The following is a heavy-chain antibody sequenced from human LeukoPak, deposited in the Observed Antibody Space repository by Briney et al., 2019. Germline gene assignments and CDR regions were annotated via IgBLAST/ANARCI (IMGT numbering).Heavy chain of an antibody. CDR2: INPDGTII. V-gene: IGHV3-74*01. D-gene: IGHD1/OR15-1a*01. Sequence: GGSLRLSPVASLFTYTDYWTQSFCPVSEGGAWGVSRINPDGTIIDYADFVKGRFTISRDNAKNLLYLQMKGLRADDTALYYCAKDLSWNTADRWGQGTLVTVSS. J-gene: IGHJ5*02. CDR1: LFTYTDYW. CDR3: AKDLSWNTADR.